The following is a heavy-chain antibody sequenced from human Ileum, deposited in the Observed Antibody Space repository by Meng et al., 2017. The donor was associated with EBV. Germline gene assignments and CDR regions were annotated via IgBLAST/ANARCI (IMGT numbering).Heavy chain of an antibody. CDR2: ISKDEINI. CDR3: AKEGDGA. D-gene: IGHD5-24*01. Sequence: VQLVESGGGLVQPGRSLRLSCAASGFTFTNFGIHWVRQAPGKGLEWVAVISKDEINIHYADSVKGRFIISRDNSKNTVYLQMNSLTTEDTAMYYCAKEGDGAWGQGTLVTVSS. V-gene: IGHV3-30*18. CDR1: GFTFTNFG. J-gene: IGHJ5*02.